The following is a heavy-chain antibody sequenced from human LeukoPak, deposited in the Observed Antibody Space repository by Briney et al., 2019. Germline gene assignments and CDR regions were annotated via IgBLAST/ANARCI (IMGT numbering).Heavy chain of an antibody. D-gene: IGHD6-19*01. V-gene: IGHV5-51*01. CDR3: ARLNSRYSSYFQVNFDY. CDR1: GYSFTSYW. CDR2: IYPGDSNT. Sequence: GESLRISCKGSGYSFTSYWIGWVRQMPGKGLEWMGIIYPGDSNTKYSPSFQGQVTISADKSISTAYLQWSGLKASDTAMYYCARLNSRYSSYFQVNFDYWGQGTLVTVSS. J-gene: IGHJ4*02.